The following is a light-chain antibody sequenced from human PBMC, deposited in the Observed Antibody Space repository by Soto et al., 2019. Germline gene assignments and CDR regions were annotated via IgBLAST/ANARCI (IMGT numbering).Light chain of an antibody. J-gene: IGKJ5*01. CDR3: QQYNNWLVT. V-gene: IGKV3-15*01. Sequence: EIVMTQSPATLPVSPGERATLSCRASQSVSSNLAWYQQKPGQAPRFLIYGASTRATGIPARFSGSGSGTEFTLTISSLQSEDFAVYYCQQYNNWLVTFGQGTRLEIK. CDR2: GAS. CDR1: QSVSSN.